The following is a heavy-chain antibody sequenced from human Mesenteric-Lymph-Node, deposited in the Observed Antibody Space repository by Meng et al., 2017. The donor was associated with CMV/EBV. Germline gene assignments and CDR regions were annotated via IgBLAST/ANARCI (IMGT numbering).Heavy chain of an antibody. V-gene: IGHV3-7*01. CDR3: ARNIRTSCSGGNCYRGF. Sequence: GESLKISCAASGFTFSSYSMNWVRQAPGKGLESVATIKQDGSEKYYVDSVKGRFTISRDNAKNSLYLQMNSLRAEDTAVYYCARNIRTSCSGGNCYRGFWGQGTLVTVSS. D-gene: IGHD2-15*01. J-gene: IGHJ4*02. CDR1: GFTFSSYS. CDR2: IKQDGSEK.